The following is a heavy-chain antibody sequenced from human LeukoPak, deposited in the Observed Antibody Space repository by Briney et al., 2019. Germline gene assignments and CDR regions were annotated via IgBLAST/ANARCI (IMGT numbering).Heavy chain of an antibody. CDR1: GGSFSGYY. Sequence: KASETLSLTCAVYGGSFSGYYWSWIRQPPGKGLEWVGEINHSGSTNYNPSLKSRVTISVDTSKNQFSLKLSSVTAADTAVYYCARGRLCSSSSCYLWFGRWFDPWGEGTLVTVSS. V-gene: IGHV4-34*01. D-gene: IGHD2-2*01. J-gene: IGHJ5*02. CDR2: INHSGST. CDR3: ARGRLCSSSSCYLWFGRWFDP.